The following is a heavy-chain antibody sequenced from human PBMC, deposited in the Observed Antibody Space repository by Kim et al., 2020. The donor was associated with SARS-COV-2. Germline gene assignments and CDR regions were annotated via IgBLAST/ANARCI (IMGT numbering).Heavy chain of an antibody. CDR2: LWFDGSKV. Sequence: GGSLRLSCAASGFSLKNYGVHWVRQAPGKGLDWVTGLWFDGSKVYYADSVKGRFTISRDNSKDTVFLEMSSLRVDDTAIYYCARNSGWSSSDAFDIWGQGATVSVSS. J-gene: IGHJ3*02. D-gene: IGHD6-13*01. CDR3: ARNSGWSSSDAFDI. CDR1: GFSLKNYG. V-gene: IGHV3-33*01.